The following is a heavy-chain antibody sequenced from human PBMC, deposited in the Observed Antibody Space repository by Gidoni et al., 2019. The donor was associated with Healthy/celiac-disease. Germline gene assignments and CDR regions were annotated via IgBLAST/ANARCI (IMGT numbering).Heavy chain of an antibody. Sequence: QVQLVQSGAEVKKPGASVKVSCTASGYTFTSYSMHWVRQAPGQGLEWMVRINPSGGRTSNAQKFQGRVTMTRDTATSTVYMELSSLRSEDTAVYYCARGAWVGARGYFDYWGQGTLVTVSS. D-gene: IGHD1-26*01. CDR2: INPSGGRT. J-gene: IGHJ4*02. CDR1: GYTFTSYS. CDR3: ARGAWVGARGYFDY. V-gene: IGHV1-46*01.